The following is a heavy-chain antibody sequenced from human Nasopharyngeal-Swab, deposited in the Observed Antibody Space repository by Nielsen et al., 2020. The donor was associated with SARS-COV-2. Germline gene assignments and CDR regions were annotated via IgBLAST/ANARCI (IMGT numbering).Heavy chain of an antibody. V-gene: IGHV3-30*18. Sequence: GGSLRLSCAASGFTFSSYWMSWVRQAPGKGLEWVAVISYDGSNKYYADSVKGRFTISRDNSKNALYLQMNSLRAEDTAVFYCAKDASVYGIPYYFDYWGQGTLVTVSS. D-gene: IGHD2-8*01. CDR3: AKDASVYGIPYYFDY. CDR2: ISYDGSNK. J-gene: IGHJ4*02. CDR1: GFTFSSYW.